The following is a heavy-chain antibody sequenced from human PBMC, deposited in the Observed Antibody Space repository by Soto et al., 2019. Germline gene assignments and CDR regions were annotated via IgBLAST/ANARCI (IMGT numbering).Heavy chain of an antibody. Sequence: QITLKESGPTLVKPTQTLTLTCTFSGFSLSTSGVGVGWIRQPPGKALEWLALIYWDDDKRYSPSLKSRLTIPKDPSKNQVVLTMTNMDPVDTATYYCAHSRVGAYSFDPWGQGTLVTVSS. CDR1: GFSLSTSGVG. V-gene: IGHV2-5*02. J-gene: IGHJ5*02. CDR3: AHSRVGAYSFDP. D-gene: IGHD1-26*01. CDR2: IYWDDDK.